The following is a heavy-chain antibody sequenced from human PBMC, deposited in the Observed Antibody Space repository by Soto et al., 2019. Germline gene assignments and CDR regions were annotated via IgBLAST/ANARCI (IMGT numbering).Heavy chain of an antibody. Sequence: SETLSLTCAVYGGSFSGYYWSWIRQPPGKGLEWIGEINHSGSTNYNPSLKSRVTISVDTSKNQFSLKLSSVTAAETAVYYCERRKDGIQLWLHYFDYWGQGTLVTVSS. D-gene: IGHD5-18*01. J-gene: IGHJ4*02. V-gene: IGHV4-34*01. CDR2: INHSGST. CDR1: GGSFSGYY. CDR3: ERRKDGIQLWLHYFDY.